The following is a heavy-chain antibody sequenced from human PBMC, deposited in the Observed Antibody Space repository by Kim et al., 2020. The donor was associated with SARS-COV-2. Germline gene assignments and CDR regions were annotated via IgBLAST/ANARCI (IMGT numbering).Heavy chain of an antibody. Sequence: AQKFQGKVAITADESTSTAYMELSSLRSEDTAVYYCARKFYDNSGYYYDYWGQGTLVTVSS. CDR3: ARKFYDNSGYYYDY. J-gene: IGHJ4*02. V-gene: IGHV1-69*01. D-gene: IGHD3-22*01.